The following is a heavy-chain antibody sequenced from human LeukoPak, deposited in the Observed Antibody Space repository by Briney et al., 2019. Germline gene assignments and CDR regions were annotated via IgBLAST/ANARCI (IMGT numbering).Heavy chain of an antibody. CDR3: ARAYRDCSGGSCYAPPSWFDP. D-gene: IGHD2-15*01. V-gene: IGHV4-38-2*02. J-gene: IGHJ5*02. Sequence: PSETLSLTCTVSGYSISSGYYWGWIRQPPGKGLEWIGEINHSGSTNYNPSLKSRVTISVDASKNQFSLKLSSVTAADTAVYYCARAYRDCSGGSCYAPPSWFDPWGQGTLVTVSS. CDR1: GYSISSGYY. CDR2: INHSGST.